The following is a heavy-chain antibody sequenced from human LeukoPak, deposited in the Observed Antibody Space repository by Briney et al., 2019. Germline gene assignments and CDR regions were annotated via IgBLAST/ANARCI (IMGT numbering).Heavy chain of an antibody. CDR2: IDPNSGGT. J-gene: IGHJ4*02. CDR3: ARDLEDYDYVWGSRRSDFDY. Sequence: ASVKVSCKASGYTFTGYYMHWVRQAPGQGLEWMGWIDPNSGGTNYAQKLQGRVTMTTDTSTSTAYMELRSLRSDDTAVYYCARDLEDYDYVWGSRRSDFDYRGQGTLVTVSS. V-gene: IGHV1-2*02. D-gene: IGHD3-16*01. CDR1: GYTFTGYY.